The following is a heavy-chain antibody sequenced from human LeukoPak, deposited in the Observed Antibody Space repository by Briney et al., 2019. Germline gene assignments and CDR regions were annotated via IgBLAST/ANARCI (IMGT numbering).Heavy chain of an antibody. CDR3: ARHVLTYYDFRFDP. V-gene: IGHV4-61*02. CDR2: IYTSGST. J-gene: IGHJ5*02. Sequence: PSQTLSLTCTVSGGSISSGSYYWSWIRQPAGKGLEWIGRIYTSGSTNYNPSLKSRVTISVDTSKNQFSLKLSSVTAADTAVYYCARHVLTYYDFRFDPWGQGTLVTVSS. D-gene: IGHD3-3*01. CDR1: GGSISSGSYY.